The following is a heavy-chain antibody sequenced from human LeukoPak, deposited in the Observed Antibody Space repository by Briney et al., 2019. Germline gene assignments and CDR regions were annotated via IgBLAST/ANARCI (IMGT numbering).Heavy chain of an antibody. D-gene: IGHD6-19*01. CDR1: GGSISSYY. CDR3: ARDRGYSSGWYEVDAFDI. CDR2: IYYSGST. V-gene: IGHV4-59*01. J-gene: IGHJ3*02. Sequence: SETLSLTCTVSGGSISSYYWSWIRQPPGKGLEWIGYIYYSGSTNYNPSLKSRVTISVDTSKNQFSLKLSSVTAADTAVYYCARDRGYSSGWYEVDAFDIWGQGTMVTVPS.